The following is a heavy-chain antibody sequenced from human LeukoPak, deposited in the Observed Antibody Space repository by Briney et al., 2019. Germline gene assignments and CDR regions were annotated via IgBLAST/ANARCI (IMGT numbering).Heavy chain of an antibody. CDR3: TKGPQRYDY. J-gene: IGHJ4*02. V-gene: IGHV3-49*04. D-gene: IGHD3-9*01. CDR2: IRSKAYGGTT. Sequence: GGSLRLSCAASGFTFSSYWMSWVRQAPGKGLEWVGFIRSKAYGGTTGYAASVKGRFTISRDDSKSIAYLQMNSLKTEDTAVYYCTKGPQRYDYWGQGTLVTVSS. CDR1: GFTFSSYW.